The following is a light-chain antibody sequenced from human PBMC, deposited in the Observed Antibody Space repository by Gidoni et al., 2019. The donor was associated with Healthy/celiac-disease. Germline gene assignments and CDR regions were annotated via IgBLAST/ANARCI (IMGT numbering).Light chain of an antibody. V-gene: IGKV1-33*01. CDR3: QQYDNLHFT. Sequence: DIQMTQSPSSLSASVGDRVTITCQASQDISNYLNWYQQKPGKAPKLLIYDASNLETGVPSRFSGSGSGTDFTLTSSSLQPEDIATYYCQQYDNLHFTFGPGTKVDIK. CDR1: QDISNY. J-gene: IGKJ3*01. CDR2: DAS.